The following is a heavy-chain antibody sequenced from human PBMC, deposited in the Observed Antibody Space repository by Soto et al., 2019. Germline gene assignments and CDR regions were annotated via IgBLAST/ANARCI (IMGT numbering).Heavy chain of an antibody. CDR2: ITSSSSYI. CDR1: EFTFSSYT. V-gene: IGHV3-21*01. J-gene: IGHJ6*01. Sequence: GGSLRLSCAASEFTFSSYTMNWVRQAPGKGLEWVSSITSSSSYIYCADSVKGRFTISRDNAKNSLYLQMNSLRAEDTAVYYCARETIAAAGTASYGMVVWGQGTTLTV. D-gene: IGHD6-13*01. CDR3: ARETIAAAGTASYGMVV.